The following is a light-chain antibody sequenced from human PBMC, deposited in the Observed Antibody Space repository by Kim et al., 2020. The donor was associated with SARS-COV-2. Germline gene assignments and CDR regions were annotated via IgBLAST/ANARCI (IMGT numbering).Light chain of an antibody. CDR1: HSVSSN. Sequence: EIVIAQSPATLSVSPGERATLSCRASHSVSSNLAWYQQKPGQAPRLLIYGASTRATGIPGRFSGSGSGTEFTLTISSLQSEDFAVYYCQQYSHWPLTFGGGTKVDIK. CDR2: GAS. V-gene: IGKV3-15*01. J-gene: IGKJ4*01. CDR3: QQYSHWPLT.